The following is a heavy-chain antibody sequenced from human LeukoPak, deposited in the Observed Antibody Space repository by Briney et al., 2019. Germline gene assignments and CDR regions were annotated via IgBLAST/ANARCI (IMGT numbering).Heavy chain of an antibody. CDR3: ARDPNRGGRFGEFDF. V-gene: IGHV3-23*01. CDR1: GFTFNSYA. CDR2: ISGHEI. Sequence: GGSLRLSCAASGFTFNSYAMNWVRQAPGKGLEWVSAISGHEIHYAYSTTGRFTISIDNAKNTLYLQMDSLRPEDSAVYYCARDPNRGGRFGEFDFWGQGTLVTVSS. J-gene: IGHJ4*02. D-gene: IGHD3-10*01.